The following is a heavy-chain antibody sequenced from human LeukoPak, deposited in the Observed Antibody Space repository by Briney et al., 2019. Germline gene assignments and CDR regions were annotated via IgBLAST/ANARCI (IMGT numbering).Heavy chain of an antibody. J-gene: IGHJ4*02. CDR2: ISYDGSNK. Sequence: GGSLRLSCAASGFTFSVYAIHWVRQAPGKGLEWVAVISYDGSNKYYADSVKGRFTISRDNSKNTLYLQMNSLRAEDTAVYYCAREIRGYFDYWGQGTLVTVSS. CDR1: GFTFSVYA. D-gene: IGHD3-10*01. V-gene: IGHV3-30-3*01. CDR3: AREIRGYFDY.